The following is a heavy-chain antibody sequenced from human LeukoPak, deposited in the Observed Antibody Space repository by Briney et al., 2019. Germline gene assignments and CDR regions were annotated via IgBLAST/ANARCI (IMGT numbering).Heavy chain of an antibody. V-gene: IGHV4-59*01. J-gene: IGHJ3*02. CDR3: ARESARLRGDLEDAFDI. Sequence: SETLSLTCTVSGGSISSYYWSWIRQPPGKGLEWIGYIYYSGSTNYNPSLKSRVTISVDTSKNQFSLKLSSVTAADTAVYYCARESARLRGDLEDAFDIWGQGTMVTVSS. CDR2: IYYSGST. D-gene: IGHD3-16*01. CDR1: GGSISSYY.